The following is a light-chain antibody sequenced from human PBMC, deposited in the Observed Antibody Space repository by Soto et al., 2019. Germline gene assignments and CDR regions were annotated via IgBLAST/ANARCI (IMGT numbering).Light chain of an antibody. J-gene: IGKJ3*01. V-gene: IGKV3-20*01. CDR1: QSVSSSY. Sequence: EIVLTQSPGTLSLSPGERATLSCRASQSVSSSYLAWYQQKPGQAPRLLIYGASSRATGIPDRFSGSGSGTHFTPTISRLEPEDFVVYYCQQYDSSPRTFGPGTKVDIK. CDR2: GAS. CDR3: QQYDSSPRT.